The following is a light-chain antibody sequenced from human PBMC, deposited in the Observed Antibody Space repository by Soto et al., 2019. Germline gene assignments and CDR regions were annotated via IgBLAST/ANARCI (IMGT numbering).Light chain of an antibody. J-gene: IGKJ1*01. Sequence: EIVLTQSPVTLSLSPGERATLSCRASQSVSTYLAWYQQKPGQAPRLLIYDASNRATGIPARFSGSGSGTDFTLTISRLEPEDFAVYYCQQYGSSPTTFGQGTKVDIK. CDR1: QSVSTY. V-gene: IGKV3-20*01. CDR2: DAS. CDR3: QQYGSSPTT.